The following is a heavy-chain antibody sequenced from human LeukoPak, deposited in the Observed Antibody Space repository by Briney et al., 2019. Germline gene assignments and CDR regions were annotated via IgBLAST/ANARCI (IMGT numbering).Heavy chain of an antibody. Sequence: SETLSLTCTVSGDSLTSSFWAWIRQPAGKGLEWIGRIYTSGYTNYNPSLKSRVTLSVDTSKNQFSLRLNSVTAADAAMYYCARDCSGGTCYSGVDDYWGQGMLVTVSS. D-gene: IGHD2-15*01. V-gene: IGHV4-4*07. CDR2: IYTSGYT. J-gene: IGHJ4*02. CDR1: GDSLTSSF. CDR3: ARDCSGGTCYSGVDDY.